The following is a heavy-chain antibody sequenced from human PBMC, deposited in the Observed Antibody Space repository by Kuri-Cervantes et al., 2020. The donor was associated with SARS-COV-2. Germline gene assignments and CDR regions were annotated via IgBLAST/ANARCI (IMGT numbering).Heavy chain of an antibody. D-gene: IGHD5-18*01. V-gene: IGHV1-18*04. J-gene: IGHJ6*02. CDR2: ISAYNGNT. Sequence: ASVKVSCKASGYTFTSYGISWVRQAPGQGLEWMGWISAYNGNTNYAQKLQGRVTMTTDTSTSTAYMELRSLRSDDTAVYYCARGVQLWLSDRPVNPVRYGMDVWGQGTTVT. CDR1: GYTFTSYG. CDR3: ARGVQLWLSDRPVNPVRYGMDV.